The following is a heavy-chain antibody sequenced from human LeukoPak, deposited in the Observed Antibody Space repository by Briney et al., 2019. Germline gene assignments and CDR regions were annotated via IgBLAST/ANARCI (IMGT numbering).Heavy chain of an antibody. J-gene: IGHJ4*02. V-gene: IGHV3-30*02. CDR3: AKETYGDLSGFDY. CDR2: IRYDGSNK. CDR1: GFTFSSYG. D-gene: IGHD4-17*01. Sequence: GGSLRLSCAASGFTFSSYGMHWVRQAPGKGLEWVAFIRYDGSNKYYADSVKGRFTIPRDNSKNTLYLQMNSLRAEDTAVYYCAKETYGDLSGFDYWGQGTLVTVSS.